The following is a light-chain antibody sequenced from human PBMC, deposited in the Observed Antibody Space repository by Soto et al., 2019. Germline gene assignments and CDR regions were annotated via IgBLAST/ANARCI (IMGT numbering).Light chain of an antibody. V-gene: IGKV1-12*01. J-gene: IGKJ2*01. CDR2: AAS. CDR1: QGISSW. CDR3: QQSYSTPHT. Sequence: DIQMTQSPSSVSASVGDRVTITCRATQGISSWLAWYQQKPGKAPKLLIYAASSLQSGVPSRYSRRGSGTDFTLTISSLQPEDFATYYCQQSYSTPHTWGQGTKLEIK.